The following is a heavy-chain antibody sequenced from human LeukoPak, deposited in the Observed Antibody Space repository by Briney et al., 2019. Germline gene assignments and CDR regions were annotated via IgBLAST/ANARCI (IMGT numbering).Heavy chain of an antibody. D-gene: IGHD2-15*01. V-gene: IGHV3-73*01. CDR2: IRSKANSYAT. J-gene: IGHJ4*02. Sequence: HPGGSLRLSCAASGFTFSGSGMHWVRQASGKGLEWVGRIRSKANSYATAYAASVKGRFTISRDDSKNTAYLQMNSLKIEDTAVYYCTTDSSGYWGQGTLVTVSS. CDR3: TTDSSGY. CDR1: GFTFSGSG.